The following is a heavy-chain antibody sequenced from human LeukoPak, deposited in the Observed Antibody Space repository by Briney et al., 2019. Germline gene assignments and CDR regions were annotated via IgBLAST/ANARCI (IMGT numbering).Heavy chain of an antibody. V-gene: IGHV3-74*01. CDR2: INSDGSST. CDR3: AKPTLRWLQTDAFDI. Sequence: QPGGSLRLSCAASGFTFSSYWMHWVRQAPGKGLVWVSRINSDGSSTSYADSVKGRFTISRDNAKNTLYLQMNSLRAEDTAVYYCAKPTLRWLQTDAFDIWGQGTMVTVSS. CDR1: GFTFSSYW. D-gene: IGHD5-24*01. J-gene: IGHJ3*02.